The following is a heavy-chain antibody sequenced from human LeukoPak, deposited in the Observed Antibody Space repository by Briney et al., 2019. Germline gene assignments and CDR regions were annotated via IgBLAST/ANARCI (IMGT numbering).Heavy chain of an antibody. CDR2: ISGSGSRT. CDR3: ATDSIFGVVIDYYYYMDV. J-gene: IGHJ6*03. CDR1: GLTFRNNL. D-gene: IGHD3-3*02. V-gene: IGHV3-23*01. Sequence: GGSLRLSCAASGLTFRNNLVTWVRQAPGKGLEWVSGISGSGSRTYYADSVKGRFTISRDNSKNTLYLQMNSVRAEDTAVYYCATDSIFGVVIDYYYYMDVWGKGTTDIVSS.